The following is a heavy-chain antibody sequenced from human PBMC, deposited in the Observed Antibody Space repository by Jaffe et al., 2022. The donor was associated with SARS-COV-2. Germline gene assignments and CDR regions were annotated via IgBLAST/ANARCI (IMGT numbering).Heavy chain of an antibody. CDR1: GFTFSSYA. J-gene: IGHJ5*01. CDR3: AKAAENYYPDSGNFDS. CDR2: VSSSGGST. Sequence: EVQLLESGGGLVQPGGSLRLSCATSGFTFSSYAMSWVRQAPGKGLEWVSSVSSSGGSTHYADSVKGRFTVSRDSPKKTIFLQMDSLRVEDTAVYYCAKAAENYYPDSGNFDSWGQGALVTVSP. V-gene: IGHV3-23*01. D-gene: IGHD3-10*01.